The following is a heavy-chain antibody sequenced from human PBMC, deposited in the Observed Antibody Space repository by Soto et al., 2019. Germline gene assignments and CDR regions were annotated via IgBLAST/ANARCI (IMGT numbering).Heavy chain of an antibody. CDR2: IFPSDSDT. Sequence: GESLKISCRTSGYKFTSSWIAWVRQMPGKGPEWMGIIFPSDSDTRYSPSFQGQATISADRSTSTVFLQWASLKASDTAVYFCARKDKSGYFNWFDPWGQGTLVTVSS. V-gene: IGHV5-51*01. J-gene: IGHJ5*02. D-gene: IGHD3-22*01. CDR1: GYKFTSSW. CDR3: ARKDKSGYFNWFDP.